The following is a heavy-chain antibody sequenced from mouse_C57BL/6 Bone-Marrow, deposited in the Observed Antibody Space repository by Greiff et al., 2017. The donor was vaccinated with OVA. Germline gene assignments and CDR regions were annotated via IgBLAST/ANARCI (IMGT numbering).Heavy chain of an antibody. CDR3: ASQLGRRDY. V-gene: IGHV1-61*01. CDR1: GYTFTSYW. Sequence: QVQLQQPGAELVRPGSSVKLSCKASGYTFTSYWLDWVKQRPGQGLEWIGNIYPSDSETHYNQKFKDKATLTVDKSSSTAYMQLSSLTSEDSAVYYCASQLGRRDYWGQGTSVTVSS. J-gene: IGHJ4*01. D-gene: IGHD4-1*02. CDR2: IYPSDSET.